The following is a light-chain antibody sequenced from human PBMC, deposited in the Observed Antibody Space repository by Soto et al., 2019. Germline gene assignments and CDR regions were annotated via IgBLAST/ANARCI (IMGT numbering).Light chain of an antibody. V-gene: IGKV3-20*01. CDR3: QQYRNSPPT. CDR1: QTVSGSY. Sequence: EIVLTQSPGTVSLSPGETASLSCRASQTVSGSYLAWYQQKPGQAPRLLIYGTTSRATGVPDRFSGGGSGTAFSLTISGLEPEDFALYHCQQYRNSPPTFGGGTKVEIK. CDR2: GTT. J-gene: IGKJ4*01.